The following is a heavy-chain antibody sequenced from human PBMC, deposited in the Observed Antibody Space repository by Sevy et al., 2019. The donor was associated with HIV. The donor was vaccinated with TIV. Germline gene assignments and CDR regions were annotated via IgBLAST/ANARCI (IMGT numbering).Heavy chain of an antibody. J-gene: IGHJ3*02. D-gene: IGHD6-19*01. Sequence: SDTLSLTCTVSGGSISSYYWSWIRQPAGKGLEWIGRIYTSGSTNYNPSLKSRVTMSVDTSKNQFSLKLSSVTAADTAVYYCASVIAVAGRVSFDIWGQGTMVTVSS. CDR1: GGSISSYY. CDR2: IYTSGST. CDR3: ASVIAVAGRVSFDI. V-gene: IGHV4-4*07.